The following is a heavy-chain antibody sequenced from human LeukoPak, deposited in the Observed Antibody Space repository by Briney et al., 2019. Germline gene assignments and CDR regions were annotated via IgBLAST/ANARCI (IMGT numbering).Heavy chain of an antibody. V-gene: IGHV4-31*03. J-gene: IGHJ6*02. CDR1: GGSISSGGYY. Sequence: PSETLSLTCTVSGGSISSGGYYWSWIRQHPGEGLEWIGYIYYSGSTYYNPSLKSRVTISVDTSKNQFSLKLSSVTAADTAVYYCARVVVVVVAATLVNYGMDVWGQGTTVTVSS. CDR2: IYYSGST. CDR3: ARVVVVVVAATLVNYGMDV. D-gene: IGHD2-15*01.